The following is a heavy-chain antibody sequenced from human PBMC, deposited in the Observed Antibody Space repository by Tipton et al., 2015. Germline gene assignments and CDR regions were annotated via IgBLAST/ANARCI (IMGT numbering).Heavy chain of an antibody. J-gene: IGHJ4*02. CDR3: ARDGKVAALDF. V-gene: IGHV3-23*01. Sequence: SLRLSCVASGFTFRNYAMGWVRQAAGKGLEWVSIVSDDGGATYYADSVKGRFSISRDSSKNTLYLQMNSLRAEDTAVYYCARDGKVAALDFWGQGTLVTVSS. D-gene: IGHD2-15*01. CDR2: VSDDGGAT. CDR1: GFTFRNYA.